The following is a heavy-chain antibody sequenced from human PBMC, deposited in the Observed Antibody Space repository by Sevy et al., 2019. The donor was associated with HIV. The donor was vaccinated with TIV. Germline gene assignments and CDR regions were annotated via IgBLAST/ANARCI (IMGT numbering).Heavy chain of an antibody. J-gene: IGHJ6*02. V-gene: IGHV1-58*01. Sequence: APVKVSCKASGFTFTSSAVQWVRQARGQRLEWIGWIVVGSRNTNYPQEFQERVTITRDMSTSTAYMELSSLRSEDTAVYYCAAAFSGVRVGRLGELAEDYYYGMDVWGQGTAVPVSS. D-gene: IGHD3-16*01. CDR2: IVVGSRNT. CDR1: GFTFTSSA. CDR3: AAAFSGVRVGRLGELAEDYYYGMDV.